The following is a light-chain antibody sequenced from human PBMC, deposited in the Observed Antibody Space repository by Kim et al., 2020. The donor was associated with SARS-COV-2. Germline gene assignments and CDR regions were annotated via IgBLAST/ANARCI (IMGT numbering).Light chain of an antibody. CDR1: NIGSKS. CDR3: QVWDSSSDHVV. J-gene: IGLJ2*01. Sequence: APGKTTRITCGGNNIGSKSVHWYKQKPGQAPVLVIYYESDRHSGIPERFSGSNSGNTATLTISRVEAGDEADYYCQVWDSSSDHVVFGGGTQLTVL. CDR2: YES. V-gene: IGLV3-21*04.